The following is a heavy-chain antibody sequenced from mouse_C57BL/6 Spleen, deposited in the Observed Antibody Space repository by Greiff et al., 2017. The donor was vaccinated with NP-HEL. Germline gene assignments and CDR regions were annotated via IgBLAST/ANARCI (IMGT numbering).Heavy chain of an antibody. J-gene: IGHJ4*01. CDR1: GYTFTSYD. D-gene: IGHD2-5*01. V-gene: IGHV1-85*01. CDR2: IYPRDGST. CDR3: ARRASYRNYFHYAMDY. Sequence: QVQLQQSGPELVKPGASVKLSCKASGYTFTSYDINWVKQRPGQGLEWIGWIYPRDGSTKYNEKFKGKATLTVDTSSSTAYRELHSLTSEDSAVYFCARRASYRNYFHYAMDYWGQGTSVTVSS.